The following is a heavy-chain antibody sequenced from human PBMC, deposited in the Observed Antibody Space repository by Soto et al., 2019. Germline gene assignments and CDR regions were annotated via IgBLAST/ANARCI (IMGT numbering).Heavy chain of an antibody. CDR1: GYTFTVYY. D-gene: IGHD1-26*01. CDR3: ARDLAKGGGSAGFDY. J-gene: IGHJ4*02. Sequence: ASVKVPCKASGYTFTVYYMHWVRQAPGQGLEWMGWINPKSGGTMYPQKFQGRVTMTWDTSISTAYMALTRLRSDDTAAYYCARDLAKGGGSAGFDYWGQGTLVTVSS. CDR2: INPKSGGT. V-gene: IGHV1-2*02.